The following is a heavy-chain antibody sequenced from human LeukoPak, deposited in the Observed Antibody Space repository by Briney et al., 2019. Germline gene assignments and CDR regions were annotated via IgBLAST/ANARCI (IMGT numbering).Heavy chain of an antibody. CDR3: ARNANPTDAFDI. D-gene: IGHD2-2*01. Sequence: SETLSLTCAVSGGSISSSNWWSWVRQPPGKGLEWIGEIYHSGSTNYNPSLESRVSISVDKSKNLFSLKLNSVTAADTAVYCCARNANPTDAFDIWGQGTMVTVFS. V-gene: IGHV4-4*01. CDR1: GGSISSSNW. J-gene: IGHJ3*02. CDR2: IYHSGST.